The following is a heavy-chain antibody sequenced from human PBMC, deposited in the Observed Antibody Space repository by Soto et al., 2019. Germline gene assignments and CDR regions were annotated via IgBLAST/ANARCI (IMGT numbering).Heavy chain of an antibody. V-gene: IGHV1-18*01. Sequence: ASVKVSCKASGYTFTTYGIDWVRQAPGQGLEWMGWISVDNGNINYAQKFQGRVTMTRDTSTNTAYMELRSLRSDDTAVYYCARHGSSTDFDYWGQGALVTVSS. D-gene: IGHD2-2*03. CDR2: ISVDNGNI. CDR1: GYTFTTYG. CDR3: ARHGSSTDFDY. J-gene: IGHJ4*02.